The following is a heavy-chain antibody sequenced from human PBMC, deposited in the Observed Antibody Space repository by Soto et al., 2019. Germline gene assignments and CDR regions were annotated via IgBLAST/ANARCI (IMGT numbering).Heavy chain of an antibody. CDR2: IFYNGTT. CDR1: GGSISRYR. Sequence: QVQLQESGPGLVKPSETLSLTCVVSGGSISRYRWSWIRQPPGKGLEWIGYIFYNGTTSYNSSLKSRVTISVALSKNHLSLTLASVTAADTAVYYCARSFFPWGQGTLVVVSS. J-gene: IGHJ5*02. V-gene: IGHV4-59*01. CDR3: ARSFFP.